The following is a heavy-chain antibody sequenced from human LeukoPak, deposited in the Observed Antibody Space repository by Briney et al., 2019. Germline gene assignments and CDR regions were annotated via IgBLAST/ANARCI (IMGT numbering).Heavy chain of an antibody. CDR3: AREFEDSSSWLKEVTDY. J-gene: IGHJ4*02. CDR2: INPNSGGT. CDR1: GYTFTGYY. Sequence: ASVKVSCKASGYTFTGYYMHWVRQAPGQGLEWMGWINPNSGGTNYAQKFQGRVTMTRDTSISTAYMELSRLRSDDTAVYYCAREFEDSSSWLKEVTDYWGQGTLVTVSS. V-gene: IGHV1-2*02. D-gene: IGHD6-13*01.